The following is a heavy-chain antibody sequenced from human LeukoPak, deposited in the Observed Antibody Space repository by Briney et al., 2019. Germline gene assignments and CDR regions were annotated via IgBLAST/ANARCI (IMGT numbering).Heavy chain of an antibody. V-gene: IGHV3-23*01. CDR2: ISGSGGST. J-gene: IGHJ4*02. CDR3: ARLIGSVDTAVDY. D-gene: IGHD5-18*01. CDR1: GFTFTSSA. Sequence: SCKASGFTFTSSAMQWVRQAPGKGLEWVSGISGSGGSTEYADSVKGRFTISRDNSKNTLYLQMNSLSAEDTAVYYCARLIGSVDTAVDYWGQGTLVTVSS.